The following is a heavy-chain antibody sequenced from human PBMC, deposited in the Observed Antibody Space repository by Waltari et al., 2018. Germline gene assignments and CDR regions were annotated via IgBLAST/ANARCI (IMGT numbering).Heavy chain of an antibody. CDR2: IYSSGRT. CDR1: GASISRGYFY. J-gene: IGHJ4*02. Sequence: QVQLQESGPGLVKPSETLSLTCTVSGASISRGYFYWSWIPQHPGRGLEWIGYIYSSGRTYYNPSLKSRITISVDTSKNQFSLTLSSVTVADTAVYYCARAPRGYSGYDHFDYWGQGILVTVSS. D-gene: IGHD5-12*01. CDR3: ARAPRGYSGYDHFDY. V-gene: IGHV4-31*03.